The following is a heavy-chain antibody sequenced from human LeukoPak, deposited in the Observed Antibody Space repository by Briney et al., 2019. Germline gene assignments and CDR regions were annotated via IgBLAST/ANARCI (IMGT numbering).Heavy chain of an antibody. V-gene: IGHV4-39*01. J-gene: IGHJ4*02. CDR3: VQYHLYHFDY. Sequence: PSETLSLTCTVSGGAISRSGYYWGWIRQSPGKGLEWIGSVHYSGSTHYNPSLKSRVTISGDTSKNQFSLKLSSVTAADTAMYCCVQYHLYHFDYWGQGTLVTVSS. D-gene: IGHD2-2*01. CDR2: VHYSGST. CDR1: GGAISRSGYY.